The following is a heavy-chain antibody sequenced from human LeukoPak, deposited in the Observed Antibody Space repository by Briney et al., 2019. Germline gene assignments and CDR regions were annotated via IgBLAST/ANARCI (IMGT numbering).Heavy chain of an antibody. D-gene: IGHD3-10*01. V-gene: IGHV1-24*01. Sequence: ASVKVSCKVSGYTLTELSMHWVRQAPRKGLEWMGGFDPEDGETIYAQKFQGRVTMTEDTSTDTAYMELSSLRSEDTAVYYCATGAPSTMVRGVIRRAFDIWGQGTMVTVSS. CDR1: GYTLTELS. J-gene: IGHJ3*02. CDR3: ATGAPSTMVRGVIRRAFDI. CDR2: FDPEDGET.